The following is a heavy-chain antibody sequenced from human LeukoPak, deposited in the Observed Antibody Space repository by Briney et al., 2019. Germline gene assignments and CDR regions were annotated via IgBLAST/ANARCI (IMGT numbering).Heavy chain of an antibody. Sequence: SETLSLTCAVYGGSFSGYYWSWIRQPPGKGLEWIGELNHSGSTNYNPSLKSRVTISVDTSKNQFSLMLSSVTAADTAVYYCARRRITGIGGRYFDYWGQGTLVTVSS. V-gene: IGHV4-34*01. CDR2: LNHSGST. CDR3: ARRRITGIGGRYFDY. J-gene: IGHJ4*02. CDR1: GGSFSGYY. D-gene: IGHD1-20*01.